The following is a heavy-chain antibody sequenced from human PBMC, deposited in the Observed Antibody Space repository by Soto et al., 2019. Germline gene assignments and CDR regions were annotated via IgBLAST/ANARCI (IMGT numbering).Heavy chain of an antibody. V-gene: IGHV3-33*01. CDR3: ARERDAHINYFDY. J-gene: IGHJ4*02. Sequence: PGGSLRLSCASSGFTFSSYGIHWVRQAPGKGLEWVAVIWYDGSNKYYADSVKGRFTISRDNSKNTLYLQMNSLRAEDTAVYYCARERDAHINYFDYWGQGTLVTVSS. CDR1: GFTFSSYG. CDR2: IWYDGSNK.